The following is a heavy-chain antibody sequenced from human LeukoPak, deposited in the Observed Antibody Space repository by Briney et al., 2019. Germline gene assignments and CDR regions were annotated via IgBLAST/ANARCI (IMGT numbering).Heavy chain of an antibody. Sequence: SQTLSLACTDSGGSISSDSYYWSWIRQPAGKGLEWIGRIYTSGSTNYNPSLKSRVTISVDTSKNQFSLKLSSVTAADTAVYYCARATDSIVHWFDPWGQGTLVTVSS. CDR2: IYTSGST. CDR3: ARATDSIVHWFDP. D-gene: IGHD2-15*01. CDR1: GGSISSDSYY. V-gene: IGHV4-61*02. J-gene: IGHJ5*02.